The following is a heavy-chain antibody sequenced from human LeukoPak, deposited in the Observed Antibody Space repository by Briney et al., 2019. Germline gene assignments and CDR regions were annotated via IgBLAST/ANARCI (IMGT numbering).Heavy chain of an antibody. V-gene: IGHV1-69*04. CDR2: IIPIFGIA. CDR1: GGTLSSYA. D-gene: IGHD2-2*01. CDR3: AREGEVVPAASVFDWFDP. Sequence: ASVKVSCKASGGTLSSYAISWVRQAPGQGLEWMGRIIPIFGIANYAQKFQGRVTITADKSTSTAYMELSSLRSEDTAVYYCAREGEVVPAASVFDWFDPWGQGTLVTVSS. J-gene: IGHJ5*02.